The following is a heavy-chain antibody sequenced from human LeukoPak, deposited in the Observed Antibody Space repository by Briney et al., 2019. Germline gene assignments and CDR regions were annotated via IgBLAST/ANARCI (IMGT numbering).Heavy chain of an antibody. CDR1: GGSTSSGGYF. V-gene: IGHV4-31*03. J-gene: IGHJ4*02. D-gene: IGHD3-22*01. CDR2: IHPSGML. CDR3: SRGLDSRKLGY. Sequence: SQTLSLTCSVPGGSTSSGGYFWNWIRQLPGKGLEWIGSIHPSGMLYNNPSLESRVTMSRDTSKNQFSLNLNSVTAADTAVYFCSRGLDSRKLGYWGQGTLVTVSS.